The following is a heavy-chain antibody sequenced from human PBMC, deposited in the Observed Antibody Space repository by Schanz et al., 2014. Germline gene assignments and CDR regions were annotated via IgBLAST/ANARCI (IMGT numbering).Heavy chain of an antibody. V-gene: IGHV3-30-3*01. CDR1: GFTFSTYA. J-gene: IGHJ4*02. CDR3: ARANYRRKINFDY. D-gene: IGHD3-10*01. CDR2: ISYDGSNK. Sequence: VQLVESGGGFVQPGGSLGLSCAASGFTFSTYAMSWVRQAPGKGLEWVAVISYDGSNKYYADSVKGRFTISRDNSKNTLYLQMNSLRAEDTAVYYCARANYRRKINFDYWGRGTLVTVSS.